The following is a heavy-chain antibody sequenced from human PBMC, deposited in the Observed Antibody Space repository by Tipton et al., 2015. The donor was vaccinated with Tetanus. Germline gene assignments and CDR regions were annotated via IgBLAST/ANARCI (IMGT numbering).Heavy chain of an antibody. D-gene: IGHD4-17*01. CDR1: GYTFTSYD. CDR3: ARGAVTDACTFLY. J-gene: IGHJ4*02. V-gene: IGHV1-8*01. CDR2: INPDSGNT. Sequence: QLVQSGAEKKKPGASVKVSCKTSGYTFTSYDINWVRQATGQGLEWMGRINPDSGNTGSAQNFQGRVTMTIDTSMNTAYMELTSLTSADTAVYYCARGAVTDACTFLYWGQGTLVTVSS.